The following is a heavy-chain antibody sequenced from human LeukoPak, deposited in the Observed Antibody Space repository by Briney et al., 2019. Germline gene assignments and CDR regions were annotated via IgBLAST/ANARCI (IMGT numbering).Heavy chain of an antibody. Sequence: ASVKVSCKASGYTFTGYYMHWVQQAPGQGLEWMGWINPNSGGTNYAQKFQGRVTMTRNTSISTAYMELSSLRSEDTAVYYCARGFSGGYDSSGYYVYYFDYWGQGTLVTVSS. CDR3: ARGFSGGYDSSGYYVYYFDY. J-gene: IGHJ4*02. D-gene: IGHD3-22*01. CDR2: INPNSGGT. CDR1: GYTFTGYY. V-gene: IGHV1-2*02.